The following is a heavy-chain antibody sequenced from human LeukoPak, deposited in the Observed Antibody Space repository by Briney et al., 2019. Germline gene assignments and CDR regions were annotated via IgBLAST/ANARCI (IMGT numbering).Heavy chain of an antibody. V-gene: IGHV7-4-1*02. CDR2: INTNTGNP. CDR3: ASGGGICSSTSCYGWDWFDP. Sequence: ASVKVSCKASGYTFTSYGISWVRQAPGQGLEWVGWINTNTGNPTYAQGFTGRFVFSLDTSVSTAYLQISSLKAEDTAVYYCASGGGICSSTSCYGWDWFDPWGQGTLVTVSS. D-gene: IGHD2-2*01. J-gene: IGHJ5*02. CDR1: GYTFTSYG.